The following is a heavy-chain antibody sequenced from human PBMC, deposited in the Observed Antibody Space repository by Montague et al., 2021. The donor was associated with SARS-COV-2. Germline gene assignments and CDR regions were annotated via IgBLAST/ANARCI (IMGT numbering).Heavy chain of an antibody. CDR1: GGSFSGYY. CDR3: ARGSIAAAGVPSYYGMDV. CDR2: INHSGST. V-gene: IGHV4-34*01. D-gene: IGHD6-13*01. J-gene: IGHJ6*02. Sequence: SETLSLTCAVYGGSFSGYYWSWIRQPPGKGLEWIGEINHSGSTNYNPSLKSRVTISVDTSKYQFSLKLSSVTAADTAVYYCARGSIAAAGVPSYYGMDVWGQGTTVTVSS.